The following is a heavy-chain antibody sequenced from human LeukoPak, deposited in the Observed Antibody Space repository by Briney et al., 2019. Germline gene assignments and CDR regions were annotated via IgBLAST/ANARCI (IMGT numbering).Heavy chain of an antibody. V-gene: IGHV4-59*01. J-gene: IGHJ4*02. CDR3: ARDHLGDSSYFDY. Sequence: ASETLSLTCTVSGGSISSYYWSWIRQPPGKRLEWIGYIYYSGSTNYNPSLKSRVTISVDTSKNQFSLKLSSVTAADTAVYYCARDHLGDSSYFDYWGQGTLVTVSS. D-gene: IGHD4-17*01. CDR2: IYYSGST. CDR1: GGSISSYY.